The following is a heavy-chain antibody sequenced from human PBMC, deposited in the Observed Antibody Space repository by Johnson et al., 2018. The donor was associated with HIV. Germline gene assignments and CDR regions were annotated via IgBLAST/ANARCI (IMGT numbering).Heavy chain of an antibody. V-gene: IGHV3-30*04. CDR1: GFTFGDYA. Sequence: QVQLVESGGDLVQPGRSLRLSCTTSGFTFGDYAISWFRQAPGKGLEWVAVISYDGSNKYYADSVKGRFTISRDNSKNTLYLQMNSLRAEDTAVYYCARDMCSGGSCYAFDIWGQGTMVTVSS. CDR3: ARDMCSGGSCYAFDI. J-gene: IGHJ3*02. D-gene: IGHD2-15*01. CDR2: ISYDGSNK.